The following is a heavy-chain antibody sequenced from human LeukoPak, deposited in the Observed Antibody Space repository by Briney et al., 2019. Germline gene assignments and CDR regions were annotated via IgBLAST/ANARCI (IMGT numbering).Heavy chain of an antibody. CDR2: INHSGST. D-gene: IGHD2-2*01. CDR3: ARGCSTSCPVDY. V-gene: IGHV4-34*01. Sequence: SETLSLTCAAYGGSFSGYYWNWIRQPPGKGLEWIGEINHSGSTNYNPSLKSRVTISVDTSENQFSLKLSSVTAADTAVYYCARGCSTSCPVDYWGQGTLVTVSS. J-gene: IGHJ4*02. CDR1: GGSFSGYY.